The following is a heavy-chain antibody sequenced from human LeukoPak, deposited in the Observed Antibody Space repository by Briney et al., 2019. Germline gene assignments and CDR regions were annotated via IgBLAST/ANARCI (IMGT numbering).Heavy chain of an antibody. Sequence: TGGSLRLSCAASGFTVSSNYMTWVRQAPGKGLEWVANIKEDGSRKNYVDSVKGRFTISRDNAKNSLYLQMTSLRAEDTAMYYCATPLDYYDTSGFHQGGDWGQGTLVTVSS. J-gene: IGHJ4*02. D-gene: IGHD3-22*01. CDR2: IKEDGSRK. CDR3: ATPLDYYDTSGFHQGGD. V-gene: IGHV3-7*03. CDR1: GFTVSSNY.